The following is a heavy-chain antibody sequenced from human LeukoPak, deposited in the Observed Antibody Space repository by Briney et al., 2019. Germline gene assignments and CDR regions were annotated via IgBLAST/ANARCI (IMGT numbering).Heavy chain of an antibody. CDR2: INPNSGGT. V-gene: IGHV1-2*02. CDR1: GYTFTGYY. D-gene: IGHD2-15*01. J-gene: IGHJ4*02. Sequence: ASVKVCCKASGYTFTGYYMHWVRQAPGQGLEWMGWINPNSGGTNYAQKFQGRVTMTRDTSISTAYMELSRLRSDDTAVYYCARRRYCSGGSCYSGNYFDYWGQGTLVTVSS. CDR3: ARRRYCSGGSCYSGNYFDY.